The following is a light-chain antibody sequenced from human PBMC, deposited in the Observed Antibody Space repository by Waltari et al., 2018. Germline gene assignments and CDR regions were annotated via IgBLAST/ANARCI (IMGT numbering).Light chain of an antibody. CDR1: GSNIGAGYD. CDR2: GVN. Sequence: QSVLTQPPSVSGAPGPRVTIPCTGGGSNIGAGYDVHWYRQLPGNAPELLSYGVNNRPSGVPDRFFGSLSGTSASLAITGLQAEDEADYYCQSYDTSLSVVFGGGTKLTV. CDR3: QSYDTSLSVV. J-gene: IGLJ2*01. V-gene: IGLV1-40*01.